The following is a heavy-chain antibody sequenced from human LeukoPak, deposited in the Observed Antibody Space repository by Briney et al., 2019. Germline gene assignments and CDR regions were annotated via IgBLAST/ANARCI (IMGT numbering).Heavy chain of an antibody. CDR1: GGSISSYC. J-gene: IGHJ3*02. CDR3: ARPSIVVVMGAFDI. Sequence: SETLSLTCTVSGGSISSYCWSWIRQPPGKGLEWIGYIFYSGSTNYNPSLKSRVTISVDTSKNQFSLKLSSVTAADTAVYYCARPSIVVVMGAFDIWGQGTMVTVSS. D-gene: IGHD3-22*01. V-gene: IGHV4-59*08. CDR2: IFYSGST.